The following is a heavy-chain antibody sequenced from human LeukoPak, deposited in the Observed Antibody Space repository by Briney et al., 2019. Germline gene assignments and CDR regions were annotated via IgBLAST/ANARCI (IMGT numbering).Heavy chain of an antibody. CDR3: ARSVAARPRLGY. J-gene: IGHJ4*02. D-gene: IGHD6-6*01. V-gene: IGHV1-46*01. Sequence: ASVKVSCKASGYTFPSYFMHWVRQAPGQGLEWMGIINPSGGSTSYAQKFQGRVTMTRDTSTSTVYMELSSLRSEDTAVYYCARSVAARPRLGYWGQGTLVTVSS. CDR2: INPSGGST. CDR1: GYTFPSYF.